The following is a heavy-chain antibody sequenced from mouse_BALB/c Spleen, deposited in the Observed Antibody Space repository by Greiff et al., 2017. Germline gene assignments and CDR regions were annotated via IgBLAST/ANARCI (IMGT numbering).Heavy chain of an antibody. CDR2: INPSTGYT. Sequence: VQLQQSGAELAKPGASVKMSCKASGYTFTSYWMHWVKQRPGQGLEWIGYINPSTGYTEYNQKFKDKATLTADKSSSTAYMQLSSLTSEDSAVYYCARDYYGSSSDYWGQGTTLTVSS. J-gene: IGHJ2*01. V-gene: IGHV1-7*01. CDR3: ARDYYGSSSDY. D-gene: IGHD1-1*01. CDR1: GYTFTSYW.